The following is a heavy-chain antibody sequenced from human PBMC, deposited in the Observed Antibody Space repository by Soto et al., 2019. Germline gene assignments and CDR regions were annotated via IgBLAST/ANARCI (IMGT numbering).Heavy chain of an antibody. J-gene: IGHJ4*02. Sequence: QAQLVQSGAEVKKPGASVKVSCEASGYTFTSYYIHWVRQAPGQGLEWMGWINPDSGDTKYAQKFRGRVTMTRETSITTAYMEVQMLTSDDTAVYYCARQLAYCGGDCFTEPVDYWGQGTLVTVST. D-gene: IGHD2-21*02. CDR2: INPDSGDT. CDR3: ARQLAYCGGDCFTEPVDY. V-gene: IGHV1-2*02. CDR1: GYTFTSYY.